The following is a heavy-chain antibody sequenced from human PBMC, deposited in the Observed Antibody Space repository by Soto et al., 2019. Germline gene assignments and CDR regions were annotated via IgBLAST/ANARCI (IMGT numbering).Heavy chain of an antibody. Sequence: QLQESGPGLVMPSQTLSLTCTVSGASINNNDYYWSWIRQTPGKGLEWIGYVYYSGSTDYIPSLKSRLSMSIDKSQSQFTLKLNSVTAADTATYYCARMSYFYDKWYFDLWGRGTLVTVSS. CDR3: ARMSYFYDKWYFDL. CDR2: VYYSGST. D-gene: IGHD3-22*01. J-gene: IGHJ2*01. V-gene: IGHV4-30-4*01. CDR1: GASINNNDYY.